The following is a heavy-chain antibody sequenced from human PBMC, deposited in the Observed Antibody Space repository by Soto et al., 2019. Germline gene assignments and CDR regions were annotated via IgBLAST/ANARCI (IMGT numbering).Heavy chain of an antibody. D-gene: IGHD6-13*01. V-gene: IGHV3-7*03. CDR1: GFTFSSYW. CDR2: IKLDGSEK. CDR3: ARSFSTSWYNWFDP. Sequence: GGSLRLSCAASGFTFSSYWMSWVRQAPGKGLEWVANIKLDGSEKYYVDSVKGRFTISRDNAKNSLYLQMNSLRAEDTALYYCARSFSTSWYNWFDPWGQGTLVTVSS. J-gene: IGHJ5*02.